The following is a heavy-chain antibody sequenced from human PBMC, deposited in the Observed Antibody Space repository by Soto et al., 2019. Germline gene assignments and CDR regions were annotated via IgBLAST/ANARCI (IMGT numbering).Heavy chain of an antibody. D-gene: IGHD3-22*01. J-gene: IGHJ4*02. Sequence: ANVLCQASGYTFTGSYIHWVRQAPGQGLEWMGWINPNSGGTNYAQKFQGRVTMTRDTSISTAYMELSRLRSDDTAVYYCARGDDKDYWGQGTLVTVSS. CDR2: INPNSGGT. CDR1: GYTFTGSY. V-gene: IGHV1-2*02. CDR3: ARGDDKDY.